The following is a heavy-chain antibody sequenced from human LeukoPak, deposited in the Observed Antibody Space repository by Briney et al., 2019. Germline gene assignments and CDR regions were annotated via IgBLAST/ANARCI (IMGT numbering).Heavy chain of an antibody. CDR3: ARRGLTGEPR. D-gene: IGHD1-14*01. J-gene: IGHJ6*04. CDR2: VYYGGTT. Sequence: SETLSLTCTVSGDSVSSDSHYWVWIRQPPGKGSEWIGSVYYGGTTYNAPSFTGRVTVSVDMSMNQFSLKLNSVTAADTAIYFCARRGLTGEPRWGKGATITVSS. CDR1: GDSVSSDSHY. V-gene: IGHV4-39*07.